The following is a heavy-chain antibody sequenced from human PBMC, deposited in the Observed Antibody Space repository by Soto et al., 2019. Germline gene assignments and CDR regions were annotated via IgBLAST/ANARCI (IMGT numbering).Heavy chain of an antibody. V-gene: IGHV3-74*01. CDR3: ARGARVLYYMDV. CDR2: INGDGSNT. J-gene: IGHJ6*03. CDR1: GFTFNNYW. Sequence: EVQLVESGGGLVQPGGSLRLSCAASGFTFNNYWLHWVRQAPGKGLVWVSRINGDGSNTNYADAVTGRFTISRDNAKNTVFMQINSLSAEDTAVYYCARGARVLYYMDVWGKGTTVTVSS.